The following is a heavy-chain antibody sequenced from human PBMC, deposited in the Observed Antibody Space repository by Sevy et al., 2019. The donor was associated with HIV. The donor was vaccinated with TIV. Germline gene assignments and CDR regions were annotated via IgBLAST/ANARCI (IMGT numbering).Heavy chain of an antibody. CDR3: ARGGCGDVWNYGYRYYGIDV. CDR1: GDTFNTFD. D-gene: IGHD3-3*01. J-gene: IGHJ6*02. V-gene: IGHV1-8*02. CDR2: LSPKRGST. Sequence: ASVKVSCKASGDTFNTFDINWVRQAPGQGLEWMGWLSPKRGSTGFAQKFQGRLTMTRDTSINTAYMELSSLTSEDTAVCYCARGGCGDVWNYGYRYYGIDVWGQGTTVTVSS.